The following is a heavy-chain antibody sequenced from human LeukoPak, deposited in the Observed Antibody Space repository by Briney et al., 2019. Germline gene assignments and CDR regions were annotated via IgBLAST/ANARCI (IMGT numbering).Heavy chain of an antibody. CDR2: LYTGGGS. Sequence: GGSLRLSCAASGFTVRTTYMSWVRQAPGKGPEWVSVLYTGGGSDYADSVKGRFTISRDNAKNSLYLQMNSLRAEDTAVYYCARTESSGFDYWGQGTLVTVSS. D-gene: IGHD3-22*01. CDR1: GFTVRTTY. CDR3: ARTESSGFDY. V-gene: IGHV3-53*01. J-gene: IGHJ4*02.